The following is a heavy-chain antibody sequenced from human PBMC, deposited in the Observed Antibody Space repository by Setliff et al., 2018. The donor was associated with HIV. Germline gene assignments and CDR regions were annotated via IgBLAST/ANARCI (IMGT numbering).Heavy chain of an antibody. D-gene: IGHD5-12*01. CDR1: GVSISNYY. Sequence: SETLSLTCTVSGVSISNYYLTWIRQPAGKGLEWIGRIFASGSTNYNPSLKSRVTMSVDTSKNQFSLRLSSVTAADTAVYYCVGGLRSRSQGHFAYWGQGTLVTVSS. CDR2: IFASGST. CDR3: VGGLRSRSQGHFAY. J-gene: IGHJ4*02. V-gene: IGHV4-4*07.